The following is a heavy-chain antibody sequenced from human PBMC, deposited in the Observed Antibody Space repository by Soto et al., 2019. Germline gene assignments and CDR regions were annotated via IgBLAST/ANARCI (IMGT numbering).Heavy chain of an antibody. CDR3: ARWGTTGGLDV. CDR1: GFTFRSYV. J-gene: IGHJ4*02. V-gene: IGHV3-30*19. Sequence: QVQLVESGGGVVQPGTSLRLSCVGSGFTFRSYVIHWVRQAPGKGLEWVALTSYDGSNKYYDDSVKGRFTISRENSRNTVDLQMDSLRIDDTALYYCARWGTTGGLDVWGQGTLVSVSS. D-gene: IGHD3-16*01. CDR2: TSYDGSNK.